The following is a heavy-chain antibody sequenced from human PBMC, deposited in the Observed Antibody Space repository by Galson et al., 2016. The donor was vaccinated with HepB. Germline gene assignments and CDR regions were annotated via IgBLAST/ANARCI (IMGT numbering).Heavy chain of an antibody. CDR1: GYTFTSRG. J-gene: IGHJ4*02. D-gene: IGHD4-23*01. V-gene: IGHV1-18*01. CDR3: AGVPSGKRLDY. Sequence: SVKVSCKASGYTFTSRGISWVRQAPGQGLEWMGWISAYDGHTNYGQKLQDRLTMTTDTSTSTAYMELRSLRADDTAVYYCAGVPSGKRLDYWGQGTLVTVS. CDR2: ISAYDGHT.